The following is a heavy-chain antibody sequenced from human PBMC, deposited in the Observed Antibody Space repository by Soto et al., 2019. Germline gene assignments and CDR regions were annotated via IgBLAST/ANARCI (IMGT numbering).Heavy chain of an antibody. J-gene: IGHJ4*02. V-gene: IGHV4-39*01. CDR3: ARVLGYCSGGSCYSWDY. CDR1: GGSISSSSYY. CDR2: IYYSGST. Sequence: SETLSLTCTVSGGSISSSSYYWGWIRQPPGKGLEWIGSIYYSGSTYYNPSLKSRVTISVDTSKNQFSLKLSSVTAADTAVCYCARVLGYCSGGSCYSWDYWGQGTLVTVSS. D-gene: IGHD2-15*01.